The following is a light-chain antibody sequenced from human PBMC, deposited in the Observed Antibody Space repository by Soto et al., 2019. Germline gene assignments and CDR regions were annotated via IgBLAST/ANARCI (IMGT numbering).Light chain of an antibody. CDR3: QQANSFPRT. Sequence: LTQSPGTLSLSIGERASLACRSSQSVSSSYLAWYQQKPGQAPRLLIYGASSRATGIPDRLSGIGSGTDVSLSLRSLQPEHFATYYCQQANSFPRTFGQGTKVDIK. V-gene: IGKV3-20*01. CDR2: GAS. J-gene: IGKJ1*01. CDR1: QSVSSSY.